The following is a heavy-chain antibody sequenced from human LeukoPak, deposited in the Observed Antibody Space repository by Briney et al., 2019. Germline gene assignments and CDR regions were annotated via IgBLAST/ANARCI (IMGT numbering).Heavy chain of an antibody. V-gene: IGHV1-69*01. CDR3: ARDRDPVTARGPSNWFDP. J-gene: IGHJ5*02. CDR1: GGTFSSYA. Sequence: ASVKVSCKASGGTFSSYAISWERQAPGQGLEWMGGIIPIFGTANYAQKFQGRVTITADESTSTAYMELSSLRSEDTAVYYCARDRDPVTARGPSNWFDPWGQGTLVTVSS. CDR2: IIPIFGTA. D-gene: IGHD3-10*01.